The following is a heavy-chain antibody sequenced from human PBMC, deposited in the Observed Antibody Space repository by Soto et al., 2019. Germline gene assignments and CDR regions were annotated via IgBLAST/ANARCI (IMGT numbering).Heavy chain of an antibody. Sequence: QVQLVQSGAEVKEPGSSVKVSCKASGGSFTSYILTWVRQAPGQGLEWMGRIIPVLGVEYYAQKFQDRVTNTADKATNTAYMELNGLRSEDTAVYYCAKSLTPGSATPSYYGIDVWGLGTTVTVSS. D-gene: IGHD2-15*01. J-gene: IGHJ6*02. CDR3: AKSLTPGSATPSYYGIDV. CDR1: GGSFTSYI. V-gene: IGHV1-69*02. CDR2: IIPVLGVE.